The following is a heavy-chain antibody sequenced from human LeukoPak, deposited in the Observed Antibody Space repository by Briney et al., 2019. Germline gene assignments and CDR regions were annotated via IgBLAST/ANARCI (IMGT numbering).Heavy chain of an antibody. CDR1: GYTFTSYD. D-gene: IGHD3-9*01. J-gene: IGHJ6*03. CDR3: ARGNDILTGLNYYYYYMDV. CDR2: IIPIFGTA. V-gene: IGHV1-69*13. Sequence: SVKVSCKASGYTFTSYDINWVRQATGQGLEGMGGIIPIFGTANYAQKFQGRVTITADESTSTAYMELSSLRSEDTAVYYCARGNDILTGLNYYYYYMDVWGKGTTVTISS.